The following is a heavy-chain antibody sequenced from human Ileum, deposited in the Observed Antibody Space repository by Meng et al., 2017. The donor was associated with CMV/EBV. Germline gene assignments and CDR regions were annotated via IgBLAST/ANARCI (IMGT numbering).Heavy chain of an antibody. Sequence: GYTFTSYYMHWVRQSPGQGLEWMGIINPSGGSTSYAQKFQGRVTMTRDTSTSTVYMELSSLRSEDTAVYYCARWGIAAAGSSVGFDYWGQGTLVTVSS. D-gene: IGHD6-13*01. CDR3: ARWGIAAAGSSVGFDY. CDR2: INPSGGST. V-gene: IGHV1-46*01. J-gene: IGHJ4*02. CDR1: GYTFTSYY.